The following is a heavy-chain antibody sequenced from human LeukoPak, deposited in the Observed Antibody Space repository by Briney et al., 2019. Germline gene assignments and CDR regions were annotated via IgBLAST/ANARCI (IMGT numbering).Heavy chain of an antibody. Sequence: SETLSLTCAVYGGSFSGYYWSWIRQPPGKGLEWIGEINHSGSTNYNPSLKGRVTISVDASKNQFSLKLSSVTAADTAAYYCARVSMEQLVNFDYWGQGTLVTVSS. CDR3: ARVSMEQLVNFDY. CDR1: GGSFSGYY. D-gene: IGHD6-13*01. V-gene: IGHV4-34*01. J-gene: IGHJ4*02. CDR2: INHSGST.